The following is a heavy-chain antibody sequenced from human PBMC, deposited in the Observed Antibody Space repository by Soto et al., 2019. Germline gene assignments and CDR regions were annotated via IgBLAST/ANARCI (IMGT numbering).Heavy chain of an antibody. CDR1: GYTFTSYA. V-gene: IGHV1-3*01. CDR2: INDGNGNT. J-gene: IGHJ4*02. D-gene: IGHD3-10*01. Sequence: ASVKVSCKASGYTFTSYAMHWVRQAPGQRLEWMGWINDGNGNTKYSQKFQGRVTITRDTSASTAYMELSSLRSEDTAVYFCARGASLWFGDHFDYWGQGTLVTVSS. CDR3: ARGASLWFGDHFDY.